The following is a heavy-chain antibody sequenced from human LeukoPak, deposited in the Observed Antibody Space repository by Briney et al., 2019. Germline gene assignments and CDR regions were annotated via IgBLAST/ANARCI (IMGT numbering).Heavy chain of an antibody. D-gene: IGHD3-16*02. CDR2: IYYSGST. CDR3: ARTKSLGELSLDY. V-gene: IGHV4-59*08. J-gene: IGHJ4*02. CDR1: GGSISSYY. Sequence: PSETLSLTCTVSGGSISSYYWSWIRQPPGKGLEWIGYIYYSGSTNYNPSLKSRVTISVDTSKNQFSLKLSSVTAADTAVYYCARTKSLGELSLDYWGQGTLVTVSS.